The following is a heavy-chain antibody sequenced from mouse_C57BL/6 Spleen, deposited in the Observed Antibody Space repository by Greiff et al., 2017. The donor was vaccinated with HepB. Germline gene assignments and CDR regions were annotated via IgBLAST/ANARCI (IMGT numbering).Heavy chain of an antibody. CDR2: ISYDGSN. V-gene: IGHV3-6*01. D-gene: IGHD1-1*02. J-gene: IGHJ2*01. Sequence: EVKLMESGPGLVKPSQSLSLTCSVTGYSITSGYYWNWIRQFPGNKLEWMGYISYDGSNNYNPSLKNRISITRDTSKNQFFLKLNSVTTEDTATYYCARSRNGWYYFDYWGQGTTLTVSS. CDR3: ARSRNGWYYFDY. CDR1: GYSITSGYY.